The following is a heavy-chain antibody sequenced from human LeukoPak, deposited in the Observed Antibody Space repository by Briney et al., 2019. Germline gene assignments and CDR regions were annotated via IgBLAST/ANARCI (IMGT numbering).Heavy chain of an antibody. V-gene: IGHV3-74*01. J-gene: IGHJ4*02. CDR3: ARHPARYSSSWSYFDY. Sequence: GGSLRLSCAASGFTFSSYWMHWVRQAPGKGLVWVSHIKTDGSSTNYAESVKGRFTISRDNAKNTVYLQMNSLRAEDTAVYYCARHPARYSSSWSYFDYWGQGTLVTVSS. CDR1: GFTFSSYW. CDR2: IKTDGSST. D-gene: IGHD6-13*01.